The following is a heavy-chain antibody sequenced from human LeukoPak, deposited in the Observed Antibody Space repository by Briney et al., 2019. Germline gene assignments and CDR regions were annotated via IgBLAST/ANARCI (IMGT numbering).Heavy chain of an antibody. D-gene: IGHD3-22*01. J-gene: IGHJ3*02. CDR3: ARGEIYYYDNGGDSSSDALDI. V-gene: IGHV3-33*01. CDR2: IWYDGSHK. Sequence: GGSLRLSCAASGFTFSSCGMHWVRQTPGKGLEWVGSIWYDGSHKYYGDSAKGRFTISRDNSKNTLYLQVNSLRVEDTAVYYCARGEIYYYDNGGDSSSDALDIWGQGTMVTVSS. CDR1: GFTFSSCG.